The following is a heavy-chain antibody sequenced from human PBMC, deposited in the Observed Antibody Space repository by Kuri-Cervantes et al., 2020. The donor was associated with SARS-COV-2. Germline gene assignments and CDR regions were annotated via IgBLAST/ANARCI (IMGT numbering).Heavy chain of an antibody. CDR3: ARGGANYYDSSGYSIYYYGMDV. D-gene: IGHD3-22*01. Sequence: GESLKISCAASGFTFSSYGMHWVRQAPGKGLEWVAVIWYDGSNKYYADSVKGRFTISRDNSKNTLYLQMNSLRAEDTAVYYCARGGANYYDSSGYSIYYYGMDVWGQGTTVTVSS. CDR2: IWYDGSNK. J-gene: IGHJ6*02. CDR1: GFTFSSYG. V-gene: IGHV3-33*01.